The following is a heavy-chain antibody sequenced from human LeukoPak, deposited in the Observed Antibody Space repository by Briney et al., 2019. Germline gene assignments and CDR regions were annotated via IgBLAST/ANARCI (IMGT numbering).Heavy chain of an antibody. D-gene: IGHD6-13*01. J-gene: IGHJ4*02. CDR2: IYSGGST. CDR3: ARVSAAAFDY. Sequence: GGSLRLSCAASGFTVSSNYMGWVRQAPGKGLEWVSVIYSGGSTYYADSVKGRFTISRDNSKNTLYLQMNSLRAEDTAVYYCARVSAAAFDYWGQGTLVTVSS. V-gene: IGHV3-53*01. CDR1: GFTVSSNY.